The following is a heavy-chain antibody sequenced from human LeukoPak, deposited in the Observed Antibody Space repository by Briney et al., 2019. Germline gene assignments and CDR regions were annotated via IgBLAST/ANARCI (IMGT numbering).Heavy chain of an antibody. J-gene: IGHJ6*03. Sequence: GASVKVSCKASGYTFNSYGISWVRQAPGQGLEWMGWISANNGNTNYAQKLQGRVTMTTDTSTSTVYMELRSLRSDDTAVYYCARDDARIGSYNYYYYMDVWGEGTTVTVSS. CDR3: ARDDARIGSYNYYYYMDV. D-gene: IGHD1-26*01. V-gene: IGHV1-18*01. CDR1: GYTFNSYG. CDR2: ISANNGNT.